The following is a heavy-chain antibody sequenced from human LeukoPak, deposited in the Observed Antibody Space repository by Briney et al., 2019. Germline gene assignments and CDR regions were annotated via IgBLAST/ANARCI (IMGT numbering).Heavy chain of an antibody. CDR1: GFTVSSNY. CDR3: ARVVGEYCSSTNCYASHY. V-gene: IGHV3-53*01. J-gene: IGHJ4*02. CDR2: IYSGGST. D-gene: IGHD2-2*01. Sequence: PGGSLRLSCAASGFTVSSNYMSWVRQAPGKGLEWVSVIYSGGSTYYADSVKGRFTISRDNSKNTLYLQMNSLRAEDTAVYYCARVVGEYCSSTNCYASHYWGQGTLVTVSS.